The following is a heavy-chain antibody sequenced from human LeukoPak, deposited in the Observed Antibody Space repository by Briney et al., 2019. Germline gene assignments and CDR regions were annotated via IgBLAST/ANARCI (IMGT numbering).Heavy chain of an antibody. CDR1: GFTFSDYN. CDR3: ARDPYSGNYGTYYYYYMDV. V-gene: IGHV3-21*01. Sequence: PGGSLRLSCADSGFTFSDYNMNWVRQAPGKAMEWVSSITSSGTYTFYADSVKGRFTISRDNAKNSLYLQMDSLGPEDTAVYYCARDPYSGNYGTYYYYYMDVWGKGTTVTVTS. D-gene: IGHD1-26*01. CDR2: ITSSGTYT. J-gene: IGHJ6*03.